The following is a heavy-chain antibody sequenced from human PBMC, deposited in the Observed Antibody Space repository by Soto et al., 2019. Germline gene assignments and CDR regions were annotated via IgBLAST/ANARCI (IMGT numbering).Heavy chain of an antibody. CDR3: VKARTWYYYGLDV. CDR1: GFTFGSYA. V-gene: IGHV3-64D*06. CDR2: ISSNGGST. Sequence: VGSLRLSCSASGFTFGSYAMYWVRQAPGKGLEYVSAISSNGGSTYYADSVKGRFTISRDNSKNTLYLQMSSLRAEDTAVYYCVKARTWYYYGLDVWGQGTTVTVSS. J-gene: IGHJ6*02.